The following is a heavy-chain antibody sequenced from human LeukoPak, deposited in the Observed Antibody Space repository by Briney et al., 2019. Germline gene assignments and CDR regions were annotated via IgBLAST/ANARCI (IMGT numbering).Heavy chain of an antibody. CDR1: GGSISSYY. V-gene: IGHV4-59*01. CDR2: IYYSGST. D-gene: IGHD4-17*01. J-gene: IGHJ4*02. Sequence: SETLSLTCTVSGGSISSYYWSWSRQPPGKGLEWIGYIYYSGSTNYNPSLKSRVTISVDTSKNQFSLKLSSVTAADTAVYYCASTTVITRIDYWGEGTLVTVSS. CDR3: ASTTVITRIDY.